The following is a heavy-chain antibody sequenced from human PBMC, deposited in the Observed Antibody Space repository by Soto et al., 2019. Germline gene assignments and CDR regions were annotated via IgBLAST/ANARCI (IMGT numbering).Heavy chain of an antibody. V-gene: IGHV2-5*02. CDR1: GFSLSTSGVG. Sequence: QITLKESGPTLVKPTQPLTLTCTFSGFSLSTSGVGVGWIRQPPGKALEWLALIYWDDDKRYSPSLKSRLTTTKDTSKNQVVLTMTNMDPVDTATYYCAHVTRPRLRFAFDIWGQGTMVTVSS. CDR3: AHVTRPRLRFAFDI. J-gene: IGHJ3*02. CDR2: IYWDDDK. D-gene: IGHD5-12*01.